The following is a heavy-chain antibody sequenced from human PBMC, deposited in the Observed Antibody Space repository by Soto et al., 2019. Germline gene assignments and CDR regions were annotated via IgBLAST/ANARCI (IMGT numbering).Heavy chain of an antibody. J-gene: IGHJ3*02. D-gene: IGHD1-20*01. V-gene: IGHV4-4*07. CDR3: VRDVESPGISGSWGAFDI. CDR2: IYSSGNT. Sequence: QVQLQESGPGLVKPSETLSLICTVSGGSIRNYFWTWIRQPAGKGLEGIGRIYSSGNTVYNASLKHRLTMSIDMTNNQFSLKLSSLTAADTAVYYCVRDVESPGISGSWGAFDIWGQGTVVTVSS. CDR1: GGSIRNYF.